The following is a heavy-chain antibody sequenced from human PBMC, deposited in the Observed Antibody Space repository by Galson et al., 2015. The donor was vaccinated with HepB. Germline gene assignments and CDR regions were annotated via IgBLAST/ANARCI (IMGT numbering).Heavy chain of an antibody. CDR2: IYYSGST. D-gene: IGHD6-19*01. V-gene: IGHV4-39*01. J-gene: IGHJ4*02. CDR1: GGSISSSSYY. Sequence: ETLSLTCTVSGGSISSSSYYWGWIRQPPGKGLEWIGSIYYSGSTYYNPSLKSRVTISVDTSKNQFSLKLSSVTAADTAVYYCASGAVAGLLGVAGRFDYWGQGTLVTVSS. CDR3: ASGAVAGLLGVAGRFDY.